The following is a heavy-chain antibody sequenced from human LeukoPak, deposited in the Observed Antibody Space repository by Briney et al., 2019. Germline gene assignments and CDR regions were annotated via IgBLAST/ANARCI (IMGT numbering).Heavy chain of an antibody. J-gene: IGHJ3*02. CDR3: ARGTDRGAFGI. CDR2: IIPIFGTA. Sequence: GASVKVSCKASGGTFSSYAISWVRQAPGQGLEWMGRIIPIFGTANYAQKFQGRVTITTDESTSTAYMELSSLRAEDTAVYYCARGTDRGAFGIWGQGTMVTVSS. V-gene: IGHV1-69*05. CDR1: GGTFSSYA.